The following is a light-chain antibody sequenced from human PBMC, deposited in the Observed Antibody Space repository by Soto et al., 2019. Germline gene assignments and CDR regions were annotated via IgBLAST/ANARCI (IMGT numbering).Light chain of an antibody. Sequence: ETVMTQSPGTLSMSPGERATLSCRASQSVGSNLAWYQQKPGQAPRLLIYSVSTRATGIPARFSGSGSGTEFTLTISSLQSEDFAVYYCQQYNNWSFGQGTKVDNK. CDR2: SVS. V-gene: IGKV3-15*01. CDR3: QQYNNWS. CDR1: QSVGSN. J-gene: IGKJ1*01.